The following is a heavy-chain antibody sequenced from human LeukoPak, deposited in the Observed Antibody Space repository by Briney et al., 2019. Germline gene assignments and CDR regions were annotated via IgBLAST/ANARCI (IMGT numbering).Heavy chain of an antibody. J-gene: IGHJ6*03. V-gene: IGHV3-7*01. CDR3: ARDPYSGTYGDTYYYSMDV. CDR2: IKQDESEK. D-gene: IGHD1-26*01. Sequence: GGSLRLSCAASGFSFGHYWMSWVRQTPGMGLEWVANIKQDESEKYYMDSVKGRFIISRDNAKNSLYLQMNSLRAEDTAVYYCARDPYSGTYGDTYYYSMDVWGKGTTVTVSS. CDR1: GFSFGHYW.